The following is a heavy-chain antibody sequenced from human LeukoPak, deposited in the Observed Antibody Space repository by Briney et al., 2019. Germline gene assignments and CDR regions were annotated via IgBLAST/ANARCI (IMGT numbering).Heavy chain of an antibody. V-gene: IGHV3-7*03. J-gene: IGHJ4*02. Sequence: GGSLRLSCAVSGFTFSGFWMSWSRQAPGKGLEWVANIKQDGSEKYYVDSVKGRFTISRDNAKNSLYLQMNSLRAEDTAVYYCAREAPMIANLWGQGTLVTVSS. CDR2: IKQDGSEK. D-gene: IGHD3-22*01. CDR3: AREAPMIANL. CDR1: GFTFSGFW.